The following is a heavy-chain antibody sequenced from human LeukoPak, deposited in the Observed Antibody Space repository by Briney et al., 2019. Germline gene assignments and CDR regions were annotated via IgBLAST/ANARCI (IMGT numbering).Heavy chain of an antibody. CDR3: ARGSSGARRGYSYGYGY. D-gene: IGHD5-18*01. CDR2: IYYSGST. CDR1: GGSISSSSYY. Sequence: SETLSLTCTVSGGSISSSSYYWGWIRQPPGKGLEWIGSIYYSGSTYYNPSLKSRVTISVDTSKNQFSLKLSSVTAADTAVYYCARGSSGARRGYSYGYGYWGQGTLVTVSS. J-gene: IGHJ4*02. V-gene: IGHV4-39*07.